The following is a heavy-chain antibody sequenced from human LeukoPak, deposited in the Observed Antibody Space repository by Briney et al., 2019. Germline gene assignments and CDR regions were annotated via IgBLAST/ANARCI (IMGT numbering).Heavy chain of an antibody. J-gene: IGHJ6*02. V-gene: IGHV5-51*01. CDR1: GYTFSTYW. CDR3: ASSSYYYYGMDV. Sequence: GESLKISCKGSGYTFSTYWIAWVRQMPGKGLGWMGIIFPGDSDTRYSPSFQGQVSISADKSISTAYLQWSSLRASDTAMYFCASSSYYYYGMDVWGQGTTVTVSS. CDR2: IFPGDSDT.